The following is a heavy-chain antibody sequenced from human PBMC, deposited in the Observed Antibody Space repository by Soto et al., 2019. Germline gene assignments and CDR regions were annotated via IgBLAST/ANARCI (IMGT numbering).Heavy chain of an antibody. D-gene: IGHD3-3*01. J-gene: IGHJ4*02. V-gene: IGHV3-23*01. CDR2: ISGSGGST. Sequence: PGGSLRLSCAASGFTFSSYAMSWVRQAPGKGLEWVSAISGSGGSTYYADSVKGRFTISRDNSKNTLYLQMNSLRAEDTAVYYCASPRVAEGTGTLYYFNYWGKGTLVTVSS. CDR3: ASPRVAEGTGTLYYFNY. CDR1: GFTFSSYA.